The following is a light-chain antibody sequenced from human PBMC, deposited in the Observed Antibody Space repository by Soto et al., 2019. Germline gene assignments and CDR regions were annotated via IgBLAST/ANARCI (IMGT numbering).Light chain of an antibody. CDR3: QQYGSSPRT. J-gene: IGKJ1*01. CDR1: QDVASHY. CDR2: SAS. V-gene: IGKV3-20*01. Sequence: EIVMTQTPATLSVSPGERATLSCRASQDVASHYLAWYQQKPGQAPRLLIYSASSRATGIPDRFSGSGSGTDFTLTISRLEPEDCTVYYCQQYGSSPRTFGQGTKVDIK.